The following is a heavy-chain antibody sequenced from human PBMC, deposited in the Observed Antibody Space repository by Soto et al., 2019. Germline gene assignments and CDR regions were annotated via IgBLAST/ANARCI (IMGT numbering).Heavy chain of an antibody. CDR1: GFTFSHSW. Sequence: GGSLRLSCAASGFTFSHSWMSWVRQAPGKGLEWVANIKEDGSEIHYVDSVKGRFTISRDNAKNCLYLQMSSLRVEDTGVCYCAGDDWGPAHIRGQGTTVTVSS. D-gene: IGHD2-2*01. CDR3: AGDDWGPAHI. V-gene: IGHV3-7*04. J-gene: IGHJ4*02. CDR2: IKEDGSEI.